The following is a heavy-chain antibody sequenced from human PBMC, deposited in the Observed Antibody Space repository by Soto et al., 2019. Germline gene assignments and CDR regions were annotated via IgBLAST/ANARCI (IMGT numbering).Heavy chain of an antibody. CDR2: ISAYNGNT. J-gene: IGHJ4*02. D-gene: IGHD6-19*01. CDR1: GYTFTSYG. Sequence: QVQLVQSGAEVKKPGASVKVSCKASGYTFTSYGISWVRQAPGQGLEWMGWISAYNGNTNYAQKXXGRVTMTTDTXXSXAXXELRSLRSDDTAVYYCARDPPEVPSYSSGWYGVDYWGQGTLVTVSS. V-gene: IGHV1-18*01. CDR3: ARDPPEVPSYSSGWYGVDY.